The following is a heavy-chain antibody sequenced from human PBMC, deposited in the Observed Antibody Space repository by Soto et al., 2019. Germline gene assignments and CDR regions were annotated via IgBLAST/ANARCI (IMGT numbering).Heavy chain of an antibody. Sequence: PGGSLRLSCVASGFTFSNFAMAWVRQAPGEGLEWVSAISGSGDDTFYADPMKGRFTISRDNSKDTLYLQINSLRAEDTAVYYCANPIPKTGTTFGFWGQGTLVTVSS. V-gene: IGHV3-23*01. J-gene: IGHJ4*02. CDR3: ANPIPKTGTTFGF. D-gene: IGHD1-1*01. CDR2: ISGSGDDT. CDR1: GFTFSNFA.